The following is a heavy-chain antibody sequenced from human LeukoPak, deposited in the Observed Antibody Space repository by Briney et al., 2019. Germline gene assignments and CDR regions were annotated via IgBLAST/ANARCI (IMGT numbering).Heavy chain of an antibody. Sequence: ASVKVSCKASGYTFSNYDINWVRQATGQGLEWMGGFDPEDGETIYAQKFQGRVTMTEDTSTDTAYMELSSLRSEDTAVYYCAREGSLRFPWAFDIWGQGTMVTVSS. J-gene: IGHJ3*02. D-gene: IGHD3-3*01. CDR1: GYTFSNYD. CDR2: FDPEDGET. CDR3: AREGSLRFPWAFDI. V-gene: IGHV1-24*01.